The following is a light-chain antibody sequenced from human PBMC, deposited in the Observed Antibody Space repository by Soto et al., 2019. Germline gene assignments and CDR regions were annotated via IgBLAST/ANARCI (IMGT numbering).Light chain of an antibody. CDR1: KLGDKY. Sequence: SYELTQPPSVSVSPGQTASITCSGDKLGDKYACWYQQKPGQSPVVVIYQDNKRPSGIPERFSGSNSGSTATLTISGTQAMDEADYYCQAWDSSTGGVFGGGTKLTVL. V-gene: IGLV3-1*01. J-gene: IGLJ2*01. CDR3: QAWDSSTGGV. CDR2: QDN.